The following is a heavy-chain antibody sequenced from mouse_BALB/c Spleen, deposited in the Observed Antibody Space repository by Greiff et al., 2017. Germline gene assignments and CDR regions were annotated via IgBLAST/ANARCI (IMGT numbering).Heavy chain of an antibody. CDR1: GYSITSDYA. CDR2: ISYSGST. D-gene: IGHD2-4*01. J-gene: IGHJ4*01. Sequence: DVKLVESGPGLVKPSQSLSLTCTVTGYSITSDYAGYWIRQFPGNKLEWMGYISYSGSTSYNPSLKSRISITRDTSKNQFFLQLNSVTTEDTATYYCARRGYDYDEDGYAMDYWGQGTSVTVSS. V-gene: IGHV3-2*02. CDR3: ARRGYDYDEDGYAMDY.